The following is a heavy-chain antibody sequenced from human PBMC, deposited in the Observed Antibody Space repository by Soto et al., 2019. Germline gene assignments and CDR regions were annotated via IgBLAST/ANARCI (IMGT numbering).Heavy chain of an antibody. CDR1: GYIFINYY. J-gene: IGHJ5*02. Sequence: ASVKVSCKASGYIFINYYIHWVRQAPGQGLEWIGIINPNGGSTNYAQKFRGRVTMARDTSTSTVYMDLSSLRSDDTAVYYCARQDGVVVPAAIWNWFDPWGQGTLVTVSS. V-gene: IGHV1-46*01. D-gene: IGHD2-2*01. CDR3: ARQDGVVVPAAIWNWFDP. CDR2: INPNGGST.